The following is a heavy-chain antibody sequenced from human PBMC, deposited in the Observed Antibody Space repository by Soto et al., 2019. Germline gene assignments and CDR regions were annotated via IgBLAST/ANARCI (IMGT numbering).Heavy chain of an antibody. CDR2: ISKSGDYT. V-gene: IGHV3-23*01. D-gene: IGHD2-15*01. J-gene: IGHJ3*01. CDR3: ARLCSGGRCYVDAFDV. Sequence: EVQLLESGGGLVQPGGSLRLSCAASGFTFSAYAMSWVRQAPGKGLEWVSSISKSGDYTYYADPVKGRLTISRDNSKNTVYLQMYSLRAEDTAAYYCARLCSGGRCYVDAFDVWGQGTVVTASS. CDR1: GFTFSAYA.